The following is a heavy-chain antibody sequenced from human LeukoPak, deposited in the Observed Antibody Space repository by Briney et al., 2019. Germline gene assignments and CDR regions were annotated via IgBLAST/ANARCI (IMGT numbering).Heavy chain of an antibody. CDR2: IKSKTDGGTT. CDR1: GFTFSNAW. Sequence: PGGSLRLSCAASGFTFSNAWMTWVRQAPGKGLEWVGRIKSKTDGGTTDFAAPVKGRFTISRDDSKNTLYLQMNSLRAEDTAVYYCAKAGVVVITPLDYWGQGTLVTVSS. V-gene: IGHV3-15*01. D-gene: IGHD3-22*01. J-gene: IGHJ4*02. CDR3: AKAGVVVITPLDY.